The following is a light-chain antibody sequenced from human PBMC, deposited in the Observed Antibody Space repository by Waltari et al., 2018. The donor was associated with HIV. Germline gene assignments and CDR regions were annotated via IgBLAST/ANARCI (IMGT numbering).Light chain of an antibody. CDR3: AAWDNILSGYV. J-gene: IGLJ1*01. CDR2: NDY. V-gene: IGLV1-47*01. CDR1: SSTVGRDN. Sequence: QSALTQPPSTSGTPGQRVTMSCSGSSSTVGRDNVYWYQQIPGTAPKLLIYNDYQRPSGVPDRFSGSKSGTSASLAISGLRSEDEADYYCAAWDNILSGYVFGTGTKVTVL.